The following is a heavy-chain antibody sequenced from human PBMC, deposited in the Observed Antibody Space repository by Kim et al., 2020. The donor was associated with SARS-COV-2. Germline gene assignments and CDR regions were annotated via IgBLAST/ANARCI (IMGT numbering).Heavy chain of an antibody. Sequence: SETLSLTCTVSGGSISSYYWSWIRQPPGKGLEWIGYIYYSGSTNYNPSLKSRVTISVDTSKNQFSLKLSSVTAADTAVYYCARFGYYGSGSYYKGNWFDPWGQGTLVTVSS. CDR2: IYYSGST. CDR3: ARFGYYGSGSYYKGNWFDP. CDR1: GGSISSYY. J-gene: IGHJ5*02. D-gene: IGHD3-10*01. V-gene: IGHV4-59*01.